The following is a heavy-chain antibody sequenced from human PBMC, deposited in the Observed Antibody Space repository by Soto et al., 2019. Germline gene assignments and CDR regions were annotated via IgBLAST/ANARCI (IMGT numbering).Heavy chain of an antibody. Sequence: QITLKESGPTLVRPTQTLTLTCAFSGFSLSTSGVGVGWIRQPPGKALEWLAVIYWDDSKHYSPSLRSRLTITKDTSKNQVVLTMTNMDPLDTGTYYCETKGPEDWPLNYWGQGTLVTVSS. CDR1: GFSLSTSGVG. D-gene: IGHD3-9*01. J-gene: IGHJ4*02. CDR3: ETKGPEDWPLNY. CDR2: IYWDDSK. V-gene: IGHV2-5*02.